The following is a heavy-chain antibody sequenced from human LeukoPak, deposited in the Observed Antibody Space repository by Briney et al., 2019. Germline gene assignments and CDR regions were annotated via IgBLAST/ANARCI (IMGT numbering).Heavy chain of an antibody. CDR2: INTNTGNS. CDR3: AREPGAVVSPRLY. V-gene: IGHV7-4-1*02. CDR1: GYTFINYA. Sequence: GASVKVSCKASGYTFINYAMNWVRQAPGQGLEWMGWINTNTGNSTYAQGFTGRFVFSLDTSVSTAYLQISSLKAEDTGVYYCAREPGAVVSPRLYWGQGTPVTVSS. D-gene: IGHD4-23*01. J-gene: IGHJ4*02.